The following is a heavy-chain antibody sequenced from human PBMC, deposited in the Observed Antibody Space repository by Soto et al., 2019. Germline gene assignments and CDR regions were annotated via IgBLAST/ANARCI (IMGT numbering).Heavy chain of an antibody. V-gene: IGHV3-48*01. J-gene: IGHJ5*02. CDR3: ARAPPYYYDSSGSS. Sequence: GSLRLSCAASGFTFSIYSMNWVRQAPGKGLEWVSYIMPGSSHIFYADSVKGRFTISKDNAKNSLYLQMNSLRAEDTAVYYCARAPPYYYDSSGSSWGQGTLVTVS. CDR2: IMPGSSHI. CDR1: GFTFSIYS. D-gene: IGHD3-22*01.